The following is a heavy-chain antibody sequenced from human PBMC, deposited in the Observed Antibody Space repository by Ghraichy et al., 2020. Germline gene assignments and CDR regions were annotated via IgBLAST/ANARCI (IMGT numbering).Heavy chain of an antibody. J-gene: IGHJ4*02. V-gene: IGHV3-48*03. Sequence: GGSLRLSCEASGFTFSSYEMNWVRQAPGKGPEWISYISFSGSSTEYADSVKGRFSIARDNARNSLFLQMASLRVEDTGIYFCASSKYSSRRSAIESWGQGTLVTVSS. CDR3: ASSKYSSRRSAIES. CDR1: GFTFSSYE. D-gene: IGHD6-19*01. CDR2: ISFSGSST.